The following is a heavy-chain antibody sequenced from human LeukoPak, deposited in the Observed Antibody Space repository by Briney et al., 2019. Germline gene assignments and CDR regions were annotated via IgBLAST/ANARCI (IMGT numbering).Heavy chain of an antibody. CDR1: GFTFSSYS. Sequence: GGSLRLSCAASGFTFSSYSMNWVRQAPGQGLEWVSYISSSSSTIYYADSVKGRFTISRDNAKNSLYLQMNSLRDEDTAVYYCARDPYYYDSSGYPGANWYFDLWGRGTLVTVSS. D-gene: IGHD3-22*01. CDR2: ISSSSSTI. V-gene: IGHV3-48*02. J-gene: IGHJ2*01. CDR3: ARDPYYYDSSGYPGANWYFDL.